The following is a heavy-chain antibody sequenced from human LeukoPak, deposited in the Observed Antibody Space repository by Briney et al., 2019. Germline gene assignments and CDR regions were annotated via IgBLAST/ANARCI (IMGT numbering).Heavy chain of an antibody. Sequence: SETLSLTCTVSGGSTSSYYWSWIRQPAGKGLEWIGRIYTSGSTNYNPSLKSRVTMSVDTSKNQFSLKLSSVTAADTAVYYCARDVGITIFGVVPHFDYWGQGTLVTVSS. CDR3: ARDVGITIFGVVPHFDY. CDR1: GGSTSSYY. D-gene: IGHD3-3*01. J-gene: IGHJ4*02. V-gene: IGHV4-4*07. CDR2: IYTSGST.